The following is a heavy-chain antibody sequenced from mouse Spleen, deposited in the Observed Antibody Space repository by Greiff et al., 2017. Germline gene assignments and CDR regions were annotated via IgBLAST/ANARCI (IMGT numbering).Heavy chain of an antibody. D-gene: IGHD3-3*01. CDR2: ISSGGST. CDR3: ARRGWDAMDY. Sequence: QVQLQQSGPGLVQPSQSLSITCTVSGFSLTSYGVHWVRQSPGKGLEWLGVISSGGSTDYNAAFISRLSISKDNSKSQVFFKMNSLQADDTAIYYCARRGWDAMDYWGQGTSVTVSS. J-gene: IGHJ4*01. CDR1: GFSLTSYG. V-gene: IGHV2-2*01.